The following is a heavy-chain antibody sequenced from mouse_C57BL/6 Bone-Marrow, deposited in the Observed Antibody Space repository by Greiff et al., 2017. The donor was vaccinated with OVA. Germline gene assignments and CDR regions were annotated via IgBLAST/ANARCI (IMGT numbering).Heavy chain of an antibody. J-gene: IGHJ3*01. CDR3: AISEIYYDCGGVDY. D-gene: IGHD2-4*01. V-gene: IGHV2-5*01. Sequence: VQLVESGPGLVQPSQSLSITCTVSGFSLTSYGVHWVRQSPGKGLEWLGVLWSGGSTDYNAAFMSRLSISKDNSKSQVFFKMNSLQADDAAIYYGAISEIYYDCGGVDYWGQGTLVTVSA. CDR2: LWSGGST. CDR1: GFSLTSYG.